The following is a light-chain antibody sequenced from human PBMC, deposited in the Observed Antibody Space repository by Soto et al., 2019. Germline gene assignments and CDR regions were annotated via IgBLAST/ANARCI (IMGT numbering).Light chain of an antibody. CDR2: DAS. V-gene: IGKV1-5*01. CDR3: QQSYSTPIT. J-gene: IGKJ5*01. Sequence: DIQMTQSPSTLSASPAYRSTITCRASQTIGNWLAWYQQEPGQAPTLLIYDASTLESGVPSRFSGSGSGTEFTLSISSLQPEDFATYYCQQSYSTPITFGQGTRLEIK. CDR1: QTIGNW.